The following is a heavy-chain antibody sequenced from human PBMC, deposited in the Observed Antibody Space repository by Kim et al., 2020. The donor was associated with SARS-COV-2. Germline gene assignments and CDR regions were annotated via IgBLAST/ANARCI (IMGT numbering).Heavy chain of an antibody. J-gene: IGHJ4*02. V-gene: IGHV3-30*07. CDR3: ARKVGITVAGIDF. Sequence: AASVEGRFTSARDNSKNTRYLKMDSLRAEDTAVYYCARKVGITVAGIDFWGQGTLVTVSS. D-gene: IGHD6-19*01.